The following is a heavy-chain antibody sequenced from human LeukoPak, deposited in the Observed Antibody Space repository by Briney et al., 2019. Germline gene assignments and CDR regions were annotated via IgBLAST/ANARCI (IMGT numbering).Heavy chain of an antibody. D-gene: IGHD3-10*01. V-gene: IGHV1-46*01. J-gene: IGHJ4*02. CDR1: GYTFTSYY. CDR3: AREVPPTELWFGDSGFDY. CDR2: INPSGGST. Sequence: ASVKVSCTASGYTFTSYYMHWVRQAPGQGLEWMGIINPSGGSTRYAQKFQGRVTMTSDTSTSTVYMELSSLRSEDTAVYYCAREVPPTELWFGDSGFDYWGQGTLVTVSS.